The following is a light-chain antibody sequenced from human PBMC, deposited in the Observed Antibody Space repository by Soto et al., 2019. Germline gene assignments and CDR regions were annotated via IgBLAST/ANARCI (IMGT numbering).Light chain of an antibody. J-gene: IGKJ5*01. Sequence: EILLTQSPSTLPLSPGERATLSCRASQSVSRYLAWYQQKPGQAPRLLIYDASNRATGIPARFSGSGSGTDFTLTISSLEPEDFELYYCQQRSNWPPTFGQGTRLEIK. CDR1: QSVSRY. CDR3: QQRSNWPPT. CDR2: DAS. V-gene: IGKV3-11*01.